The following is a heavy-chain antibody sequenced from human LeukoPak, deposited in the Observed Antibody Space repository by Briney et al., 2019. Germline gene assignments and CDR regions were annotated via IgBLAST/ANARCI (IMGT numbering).Heavy chain of an antibody. CDR1: GFTFSGSA. V-gene: IGHV3-73*01. D-gene: IGHD3-9*01. CDR2: IRSKANSYAT. CDR3: TRTSDILTGYTPREAYYYYYHMDV. Sequence: GGSLRLSCAASGFTFSGSAMHWVRQASGKGLEWVGRIRSKANSYATVYAASVKGRFTISRDDSKNTAYLQMNSLKTEDTAVYYCTRTSDILTGYTPREAYYYYYHMDVWGKGTTVTISS. J-gene: IGHJ6*03.